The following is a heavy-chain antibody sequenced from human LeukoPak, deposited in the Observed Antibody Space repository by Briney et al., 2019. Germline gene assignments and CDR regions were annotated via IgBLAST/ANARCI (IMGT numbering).Heavy chain of an antibody. J-gene: IGHJ5*02. CDR2: IHYSGST. V-gene: IGHV4-59*01. D-gene: IGHD3-9*01. CDR1: GGSINSYY. CDR3: ARDYDVLTAYPPTQLFDP. Sequence: SETLSLTCTVSGGSINSYYWSWIRQPPGKGLEWIGYIHYSGSTSYNPSLKSRVTISVDTSKNQISLKVRSATAADTAVYYCARDYDVLTAYPPTQLFDPWGQGTLVTVSS.